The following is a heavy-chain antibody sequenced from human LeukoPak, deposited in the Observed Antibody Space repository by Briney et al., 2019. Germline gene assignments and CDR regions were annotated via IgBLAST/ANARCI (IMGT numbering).Heavy chain of an antibody. D-gene: IGHD1-14*01. Sequence: QPGGSLRLSCVASGFTVSRNVMSWVRQAPGKGLEWVSLIYSDDRAFYADSVKGRFTISRNNSKNTLFLQMSSLKTEDTAIYYCARNLAGIQEPRYYYYMDVWGKGTTVTVSS. CDR1: GFTVSRNV. V-gene: IGHV3-66*02. CDR2: IYSDDRA. CDR3: ARNLAGIQEPRYYYYMDV. J-gene: IGHJ6*03.